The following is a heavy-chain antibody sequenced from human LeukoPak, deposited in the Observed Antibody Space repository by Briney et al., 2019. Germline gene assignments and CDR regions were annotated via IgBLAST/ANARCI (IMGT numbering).Heavy chain of an antibody. CDR2: INHSGST. CDR3: ARFGYCSGGSCYYFDY. V-gene: IGHV4-34*01. D-gene: IGHD2-15*01. CDR1: GGSFSGYY. Sequence: SETLSLTCAVYGGSFSGYYWSWIRQPPGKGLEWIGEINHSGSTNYNASLKSRVTISVDTSKNQFSLKLSSVTAADTAVYYCARFGYCSGGSCYYFDYWGQGTLVTVSS. J-gene: IGHJ4*02.